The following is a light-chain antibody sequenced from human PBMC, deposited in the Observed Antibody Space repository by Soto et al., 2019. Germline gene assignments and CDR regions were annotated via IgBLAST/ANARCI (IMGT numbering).Light chain of an antibody. CDR1: QGISSW. J-gene: IGKJ2*01. Sequence: DIQMTQSPSSVSASVGDRVTITCRASQGISSWLAWYQQKPGKAPKLLIYAASSLQSGVPSRFSGSGSQTEFTLTINSLQPEDFASYFCLRTSSFPFTFGQGTKLEIK. V-gene: IGKV1-12*01. CDR3: LRTSSFPFT. CDR2: AAS.